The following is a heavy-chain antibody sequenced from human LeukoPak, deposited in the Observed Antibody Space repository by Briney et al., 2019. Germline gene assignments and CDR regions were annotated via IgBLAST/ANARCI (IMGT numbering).Heavy chain of an antibody. V-gene: IGHV3-23*01. CDR3: AKSQVTGRSPSMDV. CDR1: GFTFSSYA. J-gene: IGHJ6*02. D-gene: IGHD2-21*02. CDR2: ISGSGGST. Sequence: GGSLRLSCAASGFTFSSYAMSWVRQAPGKGLEWVSAISGSGGSTFYADSVKGHFTISRDNSKNTLYLQMNSLRAEDTAVYYCAKSQVTGRSPSMDVWGQGITVTVSS.